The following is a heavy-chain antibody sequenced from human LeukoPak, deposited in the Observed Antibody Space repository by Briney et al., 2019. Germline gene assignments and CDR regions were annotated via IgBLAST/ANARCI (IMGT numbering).Heavy chain of an antibody. Sequence: SETLSLTCTVSGGSISSYYWSWIRQPPGEGLEWIGYIYYSGSTNYNPSLKSRVTISVDTSKNQFSLKLSSVTAADTAVYYCARDPYGDYYFDYWGQGTLVTVSS. CDR3: ARDPYGDYYFDY. CDR1: GGSISSYY. V-gene: IGHV4-59*01. J-gene: IGHJ4*02. D-gene: IGHD4-17*01. CDR2: IYYSGST.